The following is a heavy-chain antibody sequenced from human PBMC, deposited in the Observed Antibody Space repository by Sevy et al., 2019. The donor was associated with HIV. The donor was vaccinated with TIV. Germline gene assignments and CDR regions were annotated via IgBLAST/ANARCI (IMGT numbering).Heavy chain of an antibody. CDR2: INFRSSAI. V-gene: IGHV3-48*01. Sequence: GGSLRLSCEASGFPFSNYKMTWVRQAPGKGLEWVSSINFRSSAIYYADSVKGRFTISRDNAKNSLFLLMNSLRAEDTAVYYCATTTVITHFQSWGQGALVTVSS. CDR3: ATTTVITHFQS. CDR1: GFPFSNYK. J-gene: IGHJ4*02. D-gene: IGHD4-17*01.